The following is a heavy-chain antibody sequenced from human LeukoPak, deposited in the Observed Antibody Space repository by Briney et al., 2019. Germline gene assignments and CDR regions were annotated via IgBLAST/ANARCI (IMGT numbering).Heavy chain of an antibody. D-gene: IGHD1-14*01. Sequence: GGSLRLSCAASGFTFSSNYMSWVRQAPGKGLEWVSVIYSGGSTYYADSVKGRFTISRDNSKNTLYLQMNSLRAEDTAVYYCARAMGTSTYYYYYMDVWGKGTTVTVSS. CDR2: IYSGGST. V-gene: IGHV3-53*01. J-gene: IGHJ6*03. CDR1: GFTFSSNY. CDR3: ARAMGTSTYYYYYMDV.